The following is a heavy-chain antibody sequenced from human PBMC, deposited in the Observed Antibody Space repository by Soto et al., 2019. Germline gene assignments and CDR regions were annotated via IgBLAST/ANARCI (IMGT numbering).Heavy chain of an antibody. CDR1: GGSISSGGYS. J-gene: IGHJ6*02. V-gene: IGHV4-30-2*01. D-gene: IGHD4-17*01. CDR3: ARAHYGDYGYGMAV. CDR2: IQHGGST. Sequence: PSETLSLTCAVSGGSISSGGYSWSWIRQPPGKGLEWIGYIQHGGSTYYNPSLKSRVTISVDRSKNQFSLKLTSVTAADTAVYYCARAHYGDYGYGMAVWGQGTTVTVSS.